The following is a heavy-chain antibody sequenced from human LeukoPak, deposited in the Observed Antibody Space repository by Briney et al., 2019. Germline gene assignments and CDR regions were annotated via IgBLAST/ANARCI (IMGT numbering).Heavy chain of an antibody. D-gene: IGHD2-2*01. CDR3: AREGYCSSTSCYGEDYYYYYMDV. J-gene: IGHJ6*03. CDR2: INPSGGST. Sequence: ASVKVSCKASGYTFTSYYMHWVRRAPGQGLEWMGIINPSGGSTSYVQKFQGRVTMTRDMSTSTVYMELSSLRSEDTAVYYCAREGYCSSTSCYGEDYYYYYMDVWGKGTTVTVSS. CDR1: GYTFTSYY. V-gene: IGHV1-46*01.